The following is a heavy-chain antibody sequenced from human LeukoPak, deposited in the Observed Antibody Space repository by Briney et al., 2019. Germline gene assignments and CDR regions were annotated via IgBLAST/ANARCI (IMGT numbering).Heavy chain of an antibody. V-gene: IGHV4-30-4*01. D-gene: IGHD3-10*01. CDR1: GVSISSGDYY. CDR2: IYYSGST. CDR3: ARDSGSGSGIDY. J-gene: IGHJ4*02. Sequence: TPSQTLSLTCTVSGVSISSGDYYWSWIRQPPGKGLEWIGYIYYSGSTYYNPSLKSRVTISVDTSKNQFSLKLSSVTAADTAVYYCARDSGSGSGIDYWGQGTLVTVSS.